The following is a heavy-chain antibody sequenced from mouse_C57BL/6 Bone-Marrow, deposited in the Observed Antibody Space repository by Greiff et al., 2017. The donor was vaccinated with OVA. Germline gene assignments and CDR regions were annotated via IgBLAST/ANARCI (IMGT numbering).Heavy chain of an antibody. CDR2: INPYNGGT. J-gene: IGHJ4*01. Sequence: VQLQQSGPVLVKPGASVKMSCKASGYTFTDYYMNWVKQSHGKSLEWIGVINPYNGGTSYNQKFKGKATLTVDKSSSTAYMELNSLTSEDSAVYYCARKETTVHYAMDYWGQGTSVTVSS. CDR1: GYTFTDYY. D-gene: IGHD1-1*01. CDR3: ARKETTVHYAMDY. V-gene: IGHV1-19*01.